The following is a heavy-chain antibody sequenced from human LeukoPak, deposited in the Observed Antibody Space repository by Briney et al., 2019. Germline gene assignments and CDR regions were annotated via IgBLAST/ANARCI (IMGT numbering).Heavy chain of an antibody. CDR3: ARAWKTGGFDY. CDR2: IYYSGST. CDR1: GGSISSHY. J-gene: IGHJ4*02. V-gene: IGHV4-59*11. D-gene: IGHD1-1*01. Sequence: SETLSLTCTVSGGSISSHYWSWIRQPPGKGLEWIGYIYYSGSTNYNPSLKSRVTISVDTSKNQFSLKLSSVTAADTAVYYCARAWKTGGFDYWGQGTLVTVSS.